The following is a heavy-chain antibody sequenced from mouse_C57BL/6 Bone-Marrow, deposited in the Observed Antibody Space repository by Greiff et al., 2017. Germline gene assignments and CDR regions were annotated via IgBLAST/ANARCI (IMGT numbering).Heavy chain of an antibody. Sequence: QVQLKQSGPELVKPGASVKLSCKASGYTFTSYDINWVKQRPGQGLEWIGWIYPRDGSTKYNEKFKGKATLTVDTSSSTAYMELHSLTSEDSAVYFWARLEVDGRSGDWYFDVWGTGTTVTVSS. CDR3: ARLEVDGRSGDWYFDV. V-gene: IGHV1-85*01. CDR2: IYPRDGST. J-gene: IGHJ1*03. D-gene: IGHD1-1*01. CDR1: GYTFTSYD.